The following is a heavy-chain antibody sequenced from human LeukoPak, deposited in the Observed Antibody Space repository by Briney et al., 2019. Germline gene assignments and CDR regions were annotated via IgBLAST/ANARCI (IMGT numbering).Heavy chain of an antibody. CDR1: GGSISSGGYS. V-gene: IGHV4-30-4*07. CDR3: ARGKNTYYYYMDV. Sequence: SQTLSLTCAVSGGSISSGGYSWSWIRQPPGKGLEWIGYIYYSGSTYYNPSLKSRVTISVDTSKNQLSLKLSSVTAADTAVYYCARGKNTYYYYMDVWGKGTTVTVSS. J-gene: IGHJ6*03. CDR2: IYYSGST.